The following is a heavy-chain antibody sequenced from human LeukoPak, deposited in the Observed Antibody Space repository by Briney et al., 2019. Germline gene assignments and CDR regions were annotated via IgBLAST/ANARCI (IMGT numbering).Heavy chain of an antibody. D-gene: IGHD6-13*01. CDR2: IYHSGST. CDR1: GHSISSGYY. CDR3: ARGNHDSSSWYT. J-gene: IGHJ5*02. V-gene: IGHV4-38-2*01. Sequence: PSETLSLTCAVSGHSISSGYYWGWIRQPPGKGLERIGSIYHSGSTYYNPSLKSRVTISVDTSKNQFSLKLSSVTAADTAVYYCARGNHDSSSWYTWGQGTLVTVSS.